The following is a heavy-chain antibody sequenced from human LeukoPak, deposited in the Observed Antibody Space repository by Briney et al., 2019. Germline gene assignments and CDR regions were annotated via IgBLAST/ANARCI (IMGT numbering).Heavy chain of an antibody. J-gene: IGHJ4*02. V-gene: IGHV4-39*01. CDR2: IYYTGST. Sequence: SETLSLTCTVSGGSISDSGHYWGWIRQPQGKGLEWIGSIYYTGSTYYNPSLKSRVTISVDTSKSQFSLKLSSVTAADTAVYYCVRQEYSSSWYWGQGTLVTVSS. CDR3: VRQEYSSSWY. CDR1: GGSISDSGHY. D-gene: IGHD6-6*01.